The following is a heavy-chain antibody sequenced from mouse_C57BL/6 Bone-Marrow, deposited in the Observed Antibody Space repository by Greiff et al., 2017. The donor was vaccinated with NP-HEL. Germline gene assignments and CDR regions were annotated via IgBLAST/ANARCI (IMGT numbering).Heavy chain of an antibody. J-gene: IGHJ1*03. CDR1: GFTFSDYY. V-gene: IGHV5-12*01. CDR2: ISNGGGST. Sequence: EVKLQESGGGLVQPGGSLKLSCAASGFTFSDYYMYWVRQTPEKRLEWVAYISNGGGSTYYPDTVKGRFTISRDNAKNTLYLQMSRLKSEDTAMYYCARPLANCYWYFDVWGTGTTVTVAS. D-gene: IGHD4-1*01. CDR3: ARPLANCYWYFDV.